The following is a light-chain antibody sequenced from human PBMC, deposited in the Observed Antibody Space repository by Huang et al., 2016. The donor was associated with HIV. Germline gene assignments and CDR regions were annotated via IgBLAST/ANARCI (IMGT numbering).Light chain of an antibody. CDR1: QDIRNY. CDR3: QKYNSAPYT. V-gene: IGKV1-27*01. CDR2: AAS. J-gene: IGKJ2*01. Sequence: DIHMTQSPSSLSSSVGDRVTITCRASQDIRNYLAWYQQKPGTAPKLLISAASTLQSGGPSRFSGSGSGTDFTLTSGSLQPEDVATYYCQKYNSAPYTFGQGTKLEIK.